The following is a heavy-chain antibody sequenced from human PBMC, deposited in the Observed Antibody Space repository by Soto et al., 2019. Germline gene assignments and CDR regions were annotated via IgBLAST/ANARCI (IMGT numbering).Heavy chain of an antibody. CDR1: GGTFGSYA. J-gene: IGHJ6*02. CDR2: IIPIPGTA. CDR3: ARSQGSSTSLEIYYYYYYGMDV. V-gene: IGHV1-69*01. Sequence: QVTLVQSGAEVKKPGSSVKVSCKASGGTFGSYAISWVRQAPGQGLEWMGGIIPIPGTANYAQKFQGRVTIAADESTSTAYMELRSLRSEDTAVYYCARSQGSSTSLEIYYYYYYGMDVWGQGTTVTVSS. D-gene: IGHD2-2*01.